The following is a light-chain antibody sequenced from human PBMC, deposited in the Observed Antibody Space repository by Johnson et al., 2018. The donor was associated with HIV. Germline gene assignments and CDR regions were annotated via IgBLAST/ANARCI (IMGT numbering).Light chain of an antibody. Sequence: LTQPPSVSAAPGQKVTISCSGSSSNIGNNYVSWYQQLPGTAPKLLIYDNNMRPSGIPDRFSGSKSGTSATLGITGLQTGDEADYYCGTWDSSLSAGYVFGTGTKVTVL. V-gene: IGLV1-51*01. CDR2: DNN. CDR1: SSNIGNNY. CDR3: GTWDSSLSAGYV. J-gene: IGLJ1*01.